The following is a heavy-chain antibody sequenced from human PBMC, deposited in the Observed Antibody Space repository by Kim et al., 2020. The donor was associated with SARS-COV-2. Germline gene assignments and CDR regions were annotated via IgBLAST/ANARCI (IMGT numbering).Heavy chain of an antibody. CDR2: INSKGGST. CDR3: VKGWNSDY. Sequence: GGSLRLSCSASGFTFSGYAMDWVRQAPGKGLEYVSAINSKGGSTHYADSVKGRFTISRDNSKNTLYLQMSSLRADDTAMYYCVKGWNSDYWGQGTLVTVSS. D-gene: IGHD1-1*01. J-gene: IGHJ4*02. V-gene: IGHV3-64D*06. CDR1: GFTFSGYA.